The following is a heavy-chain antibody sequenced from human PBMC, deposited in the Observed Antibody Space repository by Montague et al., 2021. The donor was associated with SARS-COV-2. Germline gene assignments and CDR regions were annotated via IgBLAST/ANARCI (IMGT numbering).Heavy chain of an antibody. CDR2: XDWDDDK. Sequence: PALVKPTQTLTLTCTFSGFSLSTSGMCVSWIRQPPGKALEWLARXDWDDDKYYSTSLKTRLTISKDTSKNQVVLTMTNMDPVDTATYYCARETGTTVSFENWGQGTTVTVSS. D-gene: IGHD1-7*01. CDR1: GFSLSTSGMC. CDR3: ARETGTTVSFEN. V-gene: IGHV2-70*11. J-gene: IGHJ3*02.